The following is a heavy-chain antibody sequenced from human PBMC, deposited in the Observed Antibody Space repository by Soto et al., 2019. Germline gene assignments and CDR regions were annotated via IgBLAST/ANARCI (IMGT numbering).Heavy chain of an antibody. CDR2: ISGSGGST. CDR1: GFTFSSYA. V-gene: IGHV3-23*01. J-gene: IGHJ3*02. CDR3: AKHLGFGVVTLGAFDI. D-gene: IGHD3-3*01. Sequence: GGSLRLSCAASGFTFSSYAMSWVRQAPGKGLEWVSAISGSGGSTYYADSVKGRFTISRDNSKNTLYLQMNSLRAEDTAVYYCAKHLGFGVVTLGAFDIWGQGTMVTVSS.